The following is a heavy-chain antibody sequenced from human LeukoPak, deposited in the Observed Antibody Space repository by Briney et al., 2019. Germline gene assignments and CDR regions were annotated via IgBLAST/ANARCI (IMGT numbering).Heavy chain of an antibody. J-gene: IGHJ6*02. CDR3: AKDSYYYYGMDV. V-gene: IGHV3-9*01. CDR1: GFTFDDYA. Sequence: PGGSLRLSRAASGFTFDDYAMHWVRQAPGKGLEWVSGISWNSGSIGYADSVKGRFTISRDNAKNSLYLQMNSLRAEDTALYYCAKDSYYYYGMDVWGQGTTVTVSS. CDR2: ISWNSGSI.